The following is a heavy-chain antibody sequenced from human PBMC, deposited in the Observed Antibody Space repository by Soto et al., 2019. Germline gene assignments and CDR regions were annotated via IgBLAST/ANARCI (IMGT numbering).Heavy chain of an antibody. CDR3: ARARMVRGVIYYYGMDV. J-gene: IGHJ6*02. CDR2: IYHSGST. D-gene: IGHD3-10*01. V-gene: IGHV4-31*03. CDR1: GGSISSGGNY. Sequence: QVQLQESGPGLVKSSQTLSLTCTVSGGSISSGGNYWSWIRQHPGKGLEWIGYIYHSGSTYYNPSLKSRVTIPVDTSKNQLSLKLNSVTAADTAVYYCARARMVRGVIYYYGMDVWGQGTTVTVSS.